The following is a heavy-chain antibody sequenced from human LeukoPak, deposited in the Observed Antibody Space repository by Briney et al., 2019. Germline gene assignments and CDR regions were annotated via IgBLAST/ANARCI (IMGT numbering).Heavy chain of an antibody. D-gene: IGHD3-10*01. Sequence: ASVKVSCKASGYTFTAYYMHWVRQAPGQGLEWMGWIHPNSGGTNYAQRFQGRVTMTRDTSISTAYMELSRLRSDDTAVYYCARDGVYGSGSYYRGFFDYWGQGTQVTVSS. CDR2: IHPNSGGT. V-gene: IGHV1-2*02. CDR3: ARDGVYGSGSYYRGFFDY. CDR1: GYTFTAYY. J-gene: IGHJ4*02.